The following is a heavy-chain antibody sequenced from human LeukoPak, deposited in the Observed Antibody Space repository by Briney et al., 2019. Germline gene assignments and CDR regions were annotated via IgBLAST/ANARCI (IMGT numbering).Heavy chain of an antibody. D-gene: IGHD3-16*01. J-gene: IGHJ4*02. CDR2: IRYDGSNK. Sequence: GGSLRLSCAASGFTFSSYGMHWVRQAPGKGLERVAFIRYDGSNKYYADSVKGRFTISRDNSKNTLYLQMNSLRAEDTAVYYCARCLAIPSPFDYWGQGTLVTVSS. CDR1: GFTFSSYG. CDR3: ARCLAIPSPFDY. V-gene: IGHV3-30*02.